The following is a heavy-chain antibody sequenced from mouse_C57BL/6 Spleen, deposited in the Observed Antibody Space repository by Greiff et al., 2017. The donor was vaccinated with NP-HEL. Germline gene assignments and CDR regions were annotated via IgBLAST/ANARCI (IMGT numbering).Heavy chain of an antibody. J-gene: IGHJ2*01. CDR3: ARLGAYYSNYDY. CDR1: GYTFTSYW. D-gene: IGHD2-5*01. Sequence: QVQLKQPGAELVRPGSSVKLSCKASGYTFTSYWMHWVKQRPIQGLEWIGNIDPSDSETHYNQKFKDKATLTVDKSSSTAYMQLSSLTSEDSAVYYCARLGAYYSNYDYWGQGTTLTVSS. V-gene: IGHV1-52*01. CDR2: IDPSDSET.